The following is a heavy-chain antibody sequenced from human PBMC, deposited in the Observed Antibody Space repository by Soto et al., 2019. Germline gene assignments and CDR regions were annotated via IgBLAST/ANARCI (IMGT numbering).Heavy chain of an antibody. V-gene: IGHV3-23*01. J-gene: IGHJ4*02. Sequence: GGSLRLSCAASGFTFSSYAMIWVRQAPGKGLEWVSAISGSGGSTYYADSVKGRFTISRGNSKNTLYLQMNSLRAEDTAVYYCATIPGDTYYFDYWGQGTLVTVSS. CDR2: ISGSGGST. CDR3: ATIPGDTYYFDY. CDR1: GFTFSSYA.